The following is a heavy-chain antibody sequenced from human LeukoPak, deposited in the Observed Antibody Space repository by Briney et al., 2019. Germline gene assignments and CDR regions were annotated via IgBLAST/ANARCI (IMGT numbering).Heavy chain of an antibody. Sequence: PGGSLRLSCAASGFTFSSYGMHWVRQAPGKGLEWVAVISYDGSNKYYADSVKGRFTISRDNSKNTLYLQMNSLRAEDTAVYYCAKDQEITMIVVVGPFDYWGQGALVTVSS. CDR3: AKDQEITMIVVVGPFDY. CDR2: ISYDGSNK. V-gene: IGHV3-30*18. J-gene: IGHJ4*02. CDR1: GFTFSSYG. D-gene: IGHD3-22*01.